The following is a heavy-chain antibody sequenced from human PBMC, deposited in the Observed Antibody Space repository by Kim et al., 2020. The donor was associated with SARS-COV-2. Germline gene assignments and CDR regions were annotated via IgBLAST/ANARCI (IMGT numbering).Heavy chain of an antibody. Sequence: SETLSLTCAVYGGSFSGYYWSWIRQPPGKGLEWIGEINHSGSTNYNPSLKSRVTISVDTSKNQFSLKLSSVTAAATAVYYCASIRVHPIFGVVASSYNWFDPWGQGTLVTVSS. V-gene: IGHV4-34*01. D-gene: IGHD3-3*01. CDR3: ASIRVHPIFGVVASSYNWFDP. CDR1: GGSFSGYY. CDR2: INHSGST. J-gene: IGHJ5*02.